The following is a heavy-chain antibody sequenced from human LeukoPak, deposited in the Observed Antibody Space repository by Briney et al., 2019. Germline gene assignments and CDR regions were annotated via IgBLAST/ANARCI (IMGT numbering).Heavy chain of an antibody. Sequence: GGSLRLSCAASGFTFSDYYMSWIRQAPGKGLEWVSYISSSGSTIYYADSVKGRFTVSRDNAKNSLYLQMNSLRVEDTAVYYCARYLGSGRAALLGYWGQGTLVTVSS. CDR3: ARYLGSGRAALLGY. D-gene: IGHD3-16*01. CDR2: ISSSGSTI. V-gene: IGHV3-11*04. J-gene: IGHJ4*02. CDR1: GFTFSDYY.